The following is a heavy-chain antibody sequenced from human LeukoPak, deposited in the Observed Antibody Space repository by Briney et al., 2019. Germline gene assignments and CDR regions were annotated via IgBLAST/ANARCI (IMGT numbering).Heavy chain of an antibody. D-gene: IGHD3-22*01. CDR3: ARIAHYDSSGMPDY. CDR1: GYTFTSYG. Sequence: ASVKFSCKASGYTFTSYGISWVRQAPGQGLEWMGWISAYNGNTNYAQKLQGRVTMTTDTSTSTAYMELRSLRSDDTAVYYCARIAHYDSSGMPDYWGQGTLVTVSS. J-gene: IGHJ4*02. CDR2: ISAYNGNT. V-gene: IGHV1-18*01.